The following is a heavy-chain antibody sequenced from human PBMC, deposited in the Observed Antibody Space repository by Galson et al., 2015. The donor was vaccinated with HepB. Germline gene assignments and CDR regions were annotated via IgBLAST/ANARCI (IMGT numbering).Heavy chain of an antibody. CDR1: GYTFTSYG. D-gene: IGHD2-15*01. Sequence: SVKVSCKASGYTFTSYGISWVRQAPGQGLEWMGGIFPLSGRANYAGKFQGRVTITADESASTVYMELNRLRFDDTAVYYCAKTVVVVGASLGWFDPWGQGTLVTVSS. CDR2: IFPLSGRA. V-gene: IGHV1-69*13. J-gene: IGHJ5*02. CDR3: AKTVVVVGASLGWFDP.